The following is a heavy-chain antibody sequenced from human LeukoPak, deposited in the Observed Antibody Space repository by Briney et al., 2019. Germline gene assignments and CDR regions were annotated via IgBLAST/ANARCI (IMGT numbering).Heavy chain of an antibody. V-gene: IGHV3-23*01. CDR2: ISGRGGST. CDR1: GFTFSSYA. CDR3: AKDKGSSRSNWSYFDY. Sequence: PGGSLRLSCAASGFTFSSYAMSWVRQAPGKGLEWVSAISGRGGSTNYADSVKGRFTISRDNSKNTLYLQMNSLRAEDTAVYYCAKDKGSSRSNWSYFDYWGQGTLVTVSS. J-gene: IGHJ4*02. D-gene: IGHD6-13*01.